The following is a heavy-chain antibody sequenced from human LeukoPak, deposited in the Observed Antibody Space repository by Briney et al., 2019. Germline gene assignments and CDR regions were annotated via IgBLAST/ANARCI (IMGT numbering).Heavy chain of an antibody. J-gene: IGHJ4*02. V-gene: IGHV3-30-3*01. Sequence: GGSLRLSCAASGFTFSSYAMHWVRQAPGKRLEWVAVISYDGSNKHYADSVKGRFTISRDNSKNTLYLQMNSLRAEDTAVYYCARGGYYEPVAPWDYWGQGTLVTVSS. CDR3: ARGGYYEPVAPWDY. CDR1: GFTFSSYA. CDR2: ISYDGSNK. D-gene: IGHD3-22*01.